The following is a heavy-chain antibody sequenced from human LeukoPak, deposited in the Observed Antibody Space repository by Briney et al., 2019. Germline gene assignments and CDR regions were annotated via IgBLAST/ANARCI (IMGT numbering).Heavy chain of an antibody. Sequence: SETLPLTCAVSGGSISSSSYYWGWIRQPPGKGLEWIGSIDYSGSPCYRPSLKSRATISVDTSKRQFSLKLSSVTAADTAVYYCARVPTYQHLVDYWGQGTLVTVSS. D-gene: IGHD6-13*01. J-gene: IGHJ4*02. CDR3: ARVPTYQHLVDY. V-gene: IGHV4-39*07. CDR2: IDYSGSP. CDR1: GGSISSSSYY.